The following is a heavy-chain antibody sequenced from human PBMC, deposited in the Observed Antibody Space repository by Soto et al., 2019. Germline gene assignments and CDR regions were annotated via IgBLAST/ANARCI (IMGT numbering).Heavy chain of an antibody. V-gene: IGHV1-24*01. CDR1: GYTLTELS. Sequence: ASVKVYCKVSGYTLTELSMHWVRQAPGKGLEWMGGFDPEDGETIYAQKFQGRVTMTEDTSTDTAYMELSSLRSEDTAVYYCASGDTAMVTGYFDYWGQGTLVTVPQ. J-gene: IGHJ4*02. CDR2: FDPEDGET. CDR3: ASGDTAMVTGYFDY. D-gene: IGHD5-18*01.